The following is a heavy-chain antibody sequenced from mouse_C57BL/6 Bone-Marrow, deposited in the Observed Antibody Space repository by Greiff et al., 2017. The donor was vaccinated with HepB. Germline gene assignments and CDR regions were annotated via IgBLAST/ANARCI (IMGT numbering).Heavy chain of an antibody. CDR1: GYTFTSYW. CDR2: IYPSDSET. D-gene: IGHD2-5*01. V-gene: IGHV1-61*01. J-gene: IGHJ3*01. CDR3: ARGDYYSKGAWFAY. Sequence: VKLQQPGAELVRPGSSVKLSCKASGYTFTSYWMDWVKQRPGQGLEWIGNIYPSDSETHYNQKFKDKATLTVDKSSSTAYMQLSSLTSEDSAVYYCARGDYYSKGAWFAYWGQGTLVTVSA.